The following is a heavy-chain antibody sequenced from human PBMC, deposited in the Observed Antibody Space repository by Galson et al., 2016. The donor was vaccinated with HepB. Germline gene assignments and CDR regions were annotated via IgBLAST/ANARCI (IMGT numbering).Heavy chain of an antibody. Sequence: SLRLSCAASGFTFSTYPMHWIRQAPGKGLEYVAAISSNVGTTYYADSVKGRFTITRDNSENTLYLQMSSLRAEDSAVYYCVKGSRLRFLEWSWGYFDYWGQGTLVTVSS. V-gene: IGHV3-64D*06. CDR3: VKGSRLRFLEWSWGYFDY. CDR1: GFTFSTYP. D-gene: IGHD3-3*01. CDR2: ISSNVGTT. J-gene: IGHJ4*02.